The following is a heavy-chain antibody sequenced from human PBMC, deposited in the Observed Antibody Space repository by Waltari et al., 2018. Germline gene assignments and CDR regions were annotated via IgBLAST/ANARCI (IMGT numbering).Heavy chain of an antibody. Sequence: EVQLVESGGGLVQPGGSLRLSCAASGFTFSNYAMSWVRQAPGKGVEWVADISGSGGNTDYADAVKGRFTISRDNSKNTVYLQMNSLRAEDTAVYYCAKSDRFGGVVVGFDYWGQGTLVTVSS. CDR1: GFTFSNYA. V-gene: IGHV3-23*04. J-gene: IGHJ4*02. CDR2: ISGSGGNT. CDR3: AKSDRFGGVVVGFDY. D-gene: IGHD3-16*02.